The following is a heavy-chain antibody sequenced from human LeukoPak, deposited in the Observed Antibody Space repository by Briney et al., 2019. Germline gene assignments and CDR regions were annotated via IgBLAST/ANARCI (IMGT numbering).Heavy chain of an antibody. Sequence: GGSLRLSCAASGFTFSSHGMHWFRQAPGKGLEWVAVIWYDGSNKYYADSVKGRFTISRDNSKNTLYLQMNSLRAEDTAVYYCQSGFGAFDIWGQGTMVTVSS. V-gene: IGHV3-33*01. CDR1: GFTFSSHG. J-gene: IGHJ3*02. D-gene: IGHD3-3*01. CDR2: IWYDGSNK. CDR3: QSGFGAFDI.